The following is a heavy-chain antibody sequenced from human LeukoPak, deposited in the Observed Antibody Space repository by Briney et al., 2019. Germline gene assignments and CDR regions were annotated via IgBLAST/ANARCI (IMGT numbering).Heavy chain of an antibody. D-gene: IGHD3-10*01. Sequence: SETLSLTCTVSGGSISTDYWSWIRQPPGKGLEWIGYIYSSGSTNYNPSLKSRVTISVDTSKNQFSLRLSSVTAADTAVYYCARGSPPYYYGSGSRRYFDLWGRGTLVTVSS. J-gene: IGHJ2*01. V-gene: IGHV4-4*09. CDR2: IYSSGST. CDR1: GGSISTDY. CDR3: ARGSPPYYYGSGSRRYFDL.